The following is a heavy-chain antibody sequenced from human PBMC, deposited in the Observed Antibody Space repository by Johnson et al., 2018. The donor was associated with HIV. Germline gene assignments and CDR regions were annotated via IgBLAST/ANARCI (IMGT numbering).Heavy chain of an antibody. V-gene: IGHV3-30*18. J-gene: IGHJ3*02. Sequence: VQLVESGGGLVQPGRSLRLSCAASGFTFSSYGMHWVRQAPGKGLEWVAVISYDGSNKYYADSVKGRFTISRDNSKNTLYLQMNSLGAEDTAVYYCAKDPRELEDAFDIWGQGTMVTVSS. CDR2: ISYDGSNK. CDR3: AKDPRELEDAFDI. CDR1: GFTFSSYG. D-gene: IGHD1-7*01.